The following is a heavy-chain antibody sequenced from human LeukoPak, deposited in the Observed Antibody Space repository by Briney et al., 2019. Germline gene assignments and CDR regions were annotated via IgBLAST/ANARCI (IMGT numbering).Heavy chain of an antibody. V-gene: IGHV3-23*01. CDR3: ATDYYDRSGDYTVDY. Sequence: GGSLRLSCAASGFTFRDYAMSWVRQAPGKGLEWVSVISGTGDTTHYADPVKGRLTISRDNSQNTVFLQMNSLRAEDTAVYYCATDYYDRSGDYTVDYWGQGSLVTVSS. D-gene: IGHD3-22*01. J-gene: IGHJ4*02. CDR2: ISGTGDTT. CDR1: GFTFRDYA.